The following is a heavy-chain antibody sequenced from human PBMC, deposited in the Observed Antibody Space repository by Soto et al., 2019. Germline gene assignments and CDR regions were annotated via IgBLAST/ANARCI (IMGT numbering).Heavy chain of an antibody. CDR3: AKGLYGSGSYYTTLDY. J-gene: IGHJ4*02. CDR2: ISYDGSNK. CDR1: GFTFSSYG. Sequence: GSLRLSCAASGFTFSSYGMHWVRQAPGKGLEWVAVISYDGSNKYYADSVEGRFTISRDNSKNTLYLQMNSLRAEDTAVYYCAKGLYGSGSYYTTLDYWGQGTLVTVSS. V-gene: IGHV3-30*18. D-gene: IGHD3-10*01.